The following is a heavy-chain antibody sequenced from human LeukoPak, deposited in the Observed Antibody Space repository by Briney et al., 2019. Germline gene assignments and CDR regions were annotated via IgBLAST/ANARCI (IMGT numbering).Heavy chain of an antibody. CDR1: GFTFSSYA. V-gene: IGHV3-64*01. Sequence: GGSLRLSCAASGFTFSSYAMHWVRQAPGKGLEYVSAISSNGGSTYYANSVKGRFTISRDNSKNTLYLQMGSLRAEDMAVYYCARRSGTPHYYYYGMDVWGQGXTVTVSS. CDR3: ARRSGTPHYYYYGMDV. J-gene: IGHJ6*02. CDR2: ISSNGGST.